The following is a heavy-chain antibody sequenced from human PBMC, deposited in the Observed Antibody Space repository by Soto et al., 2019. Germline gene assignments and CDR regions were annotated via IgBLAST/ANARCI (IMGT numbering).Heavy chain of an antibody. CDR3: ARGPDCSGGSCYFAY. Sequence: QVQLQESGPGLVKPSQTLSLTCTVSGGSISSGDYYWSWIRQPPGKGLEWIGYIYYSGSTYYNPSLKSRVTISVDASKNQFSLKLSYVTAADTAVYYCARGPDCSGGSCYFAYWGQGTLVTVSS. V-gene: IGHV4-30-4*01. CDR2: IYYSGST. J-gene: IGHJ4*02. D-gene: IGHD2-15*01. CDR1: GGSISSGDYY.